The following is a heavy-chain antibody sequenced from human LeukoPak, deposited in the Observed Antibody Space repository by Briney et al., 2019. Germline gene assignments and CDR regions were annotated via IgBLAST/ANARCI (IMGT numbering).Heavy chain of an antibody. CDR2: IDTDGSSA. V-gene: IGHV3-74*01. D-gene: IGHD4-17*01. CDR1: GFTFSSYW. J-gene: IGHJ4*02. Sequence: GGSLRLSCAASGFTFSSYWMHWVRQPPGKGLVWVSRIDTDGSSATYADSVKGRFTISRDNAKNTVYLQINSLRVEDTGVYYCASALTTVTPHFHCWGQGTLVTVSS. CDR3: ASALTTVTPHFHC.